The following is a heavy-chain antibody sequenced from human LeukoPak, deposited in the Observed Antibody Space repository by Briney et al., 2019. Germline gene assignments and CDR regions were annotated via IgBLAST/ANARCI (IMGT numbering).Heavy chain of an antibody. J-gene: IGHJ4*02. D-gene: IGHD3-3*01. CDR1: GFTFSNYG. V-gene: IGHV3-30*02. CDR2: IWYDGSNK. CDR3: AKDKGDFQFDY. Sequence: GGSLRLSCAASGFTFSNYGMHWVRQAPGKGLEWVAVIWYDGSNKYYADSVKGRFTISRDNSKNTLYLQMNSLRAADTAVYYCAKDKGDFQFDYWGQGTLVTVSS.